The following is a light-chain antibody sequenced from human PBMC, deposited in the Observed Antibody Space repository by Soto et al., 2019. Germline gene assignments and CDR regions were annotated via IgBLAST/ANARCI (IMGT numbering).Light chain of an antibody. CDR2: GTS. CDR3: QHYGTSPFT. CDR1: QSIASSY. V-gene: IGKV3-20*01. Sequence: ELVLTQSPGTLSLSPGERATLSCRASQSIASSYLAWYQQRPGQAPRLLVSGTSPRATGIPDRFGGSGSGTDFSLTISRLEPEDVAVYYCQHYGTSPFTFGPGTKVHIK. J-gene: IGKJ3*01.